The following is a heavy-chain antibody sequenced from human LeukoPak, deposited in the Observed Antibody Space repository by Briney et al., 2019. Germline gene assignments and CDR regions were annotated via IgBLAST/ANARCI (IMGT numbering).Heavy chain of an antibody. J-gene: IGHJ4*02. Sequence: SETLSLTCTVSGGSISSYYWSWIRQPPGKGLEWIGYIYYSGSTNYNPSLKSRVTISVDTSKNQFSLKLSSVTAADTAVYYCASGLRFLEWLQVDYWGQGTLVTVSS. CDR3: ASGLRFLEWLQVDY. D-gene: IGHD3-3*01. CDR1: GGSISSYY. V-gene: IGHV4-59*01. CDR2: IYYSGST.